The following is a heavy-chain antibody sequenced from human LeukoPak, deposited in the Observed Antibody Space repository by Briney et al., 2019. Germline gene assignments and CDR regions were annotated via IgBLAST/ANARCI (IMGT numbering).Heavy chain of an antibody. J-gene: IGHJ4*02. Sequence: ASVKVSCKASGYTFTSYGVTWVRQAPGQGLEWMGWISAYNGNTKYAQNLQGRVTMTTDTSTSTAYMELRSLRSDDTAVYYCARGPHCSGGTCYSQILDHWGQGTLVTVSS. CDR2: ISAYNGNT. V-gene: IGHV1-18*01. CDR1: GYTFTSYG. CDR3: ARGPHCSGGTCYSQILDH. D-gene: IGHD2-15*01.